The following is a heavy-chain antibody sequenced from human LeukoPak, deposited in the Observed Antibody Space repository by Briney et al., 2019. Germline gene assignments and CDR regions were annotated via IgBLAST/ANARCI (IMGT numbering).Heavy chain of an antibody. CDR2: IIQSGNT. J-gene: IGHJ4*02. V-gene: IGHV4-34*01. CDR3: TRGPRFGYPGY. Sequence: SETLSLTCAVYGGSFSGYYWNWIRQPPGKGPEWIGEIIQSGNTYYNPSLKSRVTISLDTSKNQFSLKLISVTAADTAVYYCTRGPRFGYPGYWGQGTLVTVSS. CDR1: GGSFSGYY. D-gene: IGHD3-10*01.